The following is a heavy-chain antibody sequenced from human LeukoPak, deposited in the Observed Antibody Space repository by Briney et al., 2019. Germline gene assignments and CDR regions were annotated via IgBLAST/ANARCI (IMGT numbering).Heavy chain of an antibody. CDR2: ISDSGGST. Sequence: GGSLRLSCAASGFTFSSYAMSWVRQAPGKGLEWVSLISDSGGSTYYADSVKGRFTISRDNAKNSLYLQMNSLRAEDTAVYYCARGWISDSFDYWGQGTLVTVSS. CDR1: GFTFSSYA. V-gene: IGHV3-23*01. D-gene: IGHD5-12*01. J-gene: IGHJ4*02. CDR3: ARGWISDSFDY.